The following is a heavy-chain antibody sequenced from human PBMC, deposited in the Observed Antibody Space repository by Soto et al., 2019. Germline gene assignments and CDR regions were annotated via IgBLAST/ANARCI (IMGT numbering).Heavy chain of an antibody. J-gene: IGHJ4*02. D-gene: IGHD3-16*02. Sequence: QVQLRQWGAGRMSPSATLSLTCAVYGGSFSAYHWSGIRQSPGKRLAWIGEIDHTGRTNYNPSLKTGVTMSVDTTKNQFSLKLASVTAADTAIYYWARSMNDYRPHHWGFAYWGPGTQVTVPS. V-gene: IGHV4-34*02. CDR1: GGSFSAYH. CDR2: IDHTGRT. CDR3: ARSMNDYRPHHWGFAY.